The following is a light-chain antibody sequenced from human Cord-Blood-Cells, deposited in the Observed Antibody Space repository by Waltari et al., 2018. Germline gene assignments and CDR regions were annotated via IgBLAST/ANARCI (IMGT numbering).Light chain of an antibody. CDR3: QQSYSTLTWT. CDR2: AAS. V-gene: IGKV1-39*01. CDR1: QSISSY. Sequence: DIQMNQSPSSLSASVGDRVTTTCRASQSISSYLNWYQQKPGKAPKLLIYAASSLQSGVPSRFSGSGSGTDFTLTISSLQPEDFATYYCQQSYSTLTWTFGQGTKVEIK. J-gene: IGKJ1*01.